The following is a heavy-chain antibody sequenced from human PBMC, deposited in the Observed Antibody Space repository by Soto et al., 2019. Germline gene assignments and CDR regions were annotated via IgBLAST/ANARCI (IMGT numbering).Heavy chain of an antibody. D-gene: IGHD3-3*01. CDR3: AGDISIFGVIRTDY. CDR2: INPMVGTE. CDR1: GGTLSRYA. Sequence: QVQLVQSGAEVKKPGSSVKVSCKASGGTLSRYAIRWVRQAPGQGLEWMGEINPMVGTENHAQKSQDRVTITADESTSTAYMELISLRSDDTAVYYCAGDISIFGVIRTDYWGQGTLVTVSS. V-gene: IGHV1-69*12. J-gene: IGHJ4*02.